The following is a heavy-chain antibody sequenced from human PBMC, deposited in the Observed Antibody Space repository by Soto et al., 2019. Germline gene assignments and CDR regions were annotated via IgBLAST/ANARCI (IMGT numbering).Heavy chain of an antibody. V-gene: IGHV3-7*01. CDR3: ARDSSASYDFWSGYLAYYYYYYMDV. Sequence: PGGSLRLSCAASGFTFSSYWMSWVRQAPGKGLEWVANIKQDGSEKYYVDSVKGRFTISRDNAKNSLYLQMNSLRAEDTAVYYCARDSSASYDFWSGYLAYYYYYYMDVWGKGTTVTVPS. J-gene: IGHJ6*03. CDR2: IKQDGSEK. CDR1: GFTFSSYW. D-gene: IGHD3-3*01.